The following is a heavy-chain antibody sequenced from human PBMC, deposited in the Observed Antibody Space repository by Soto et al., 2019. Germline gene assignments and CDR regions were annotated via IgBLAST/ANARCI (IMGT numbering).Heavy chain of an antibody. CDR3: AKDLYDRRRMDFDI. Sequence: GGSMRLSCAASGFTFSSYAMSWVRQAPGKGLEWVSAISGSVGSTYYADSVKGRFTISRDNSKNTLYLQMNSLRAEDTAVYYCAKDLYDRRRMDFDIWGQGTMVTVSS. D-gene: IGHD3-22*01. V-gene: IGHV3-23*01. CDR2: ISGSVGST. J-gene: IGHJ3*02. CDR1: GFTFSSYA.